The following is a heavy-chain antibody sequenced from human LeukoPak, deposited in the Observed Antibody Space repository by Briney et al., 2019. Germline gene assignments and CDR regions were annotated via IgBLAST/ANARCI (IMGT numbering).Heavy chain of an antibody. Sequence: ASVKVSCKASGYILSTFGISWVRQGPGQGLEWLGWISPYNGNKYFAQKVQGRVTMTTDTSTNTAYMDLGNPRSDDTAVYYCARGGGWTASDYGGYFDYWGQGTLVTVSS. CDR3: ARGGGWTASDYGGYFDY. J-gene: IGHJ4*02. D-gene: IGHD4/OR15-4a*01. CDR2: ISPYNGNK. V-gene: IGHV1-18*01. CDR1: GYILSTFG.